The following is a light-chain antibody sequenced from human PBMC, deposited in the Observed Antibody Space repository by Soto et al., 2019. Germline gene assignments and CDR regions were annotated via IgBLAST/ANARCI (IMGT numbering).Light chain of an antibody. Sequence: QSVLTQPASVSGSPGQSITISCTGTSSDIGGYKYVSWYQHHPGKVPQLIIYDVSERPSGVPDRFSGSKSGNTASLTISGLQAEDEADYYCCSYAGPYTLLFGGGTKLTVL. J-gene: IGLJ2*01. V-gene: IGLV2-11*01. CDR2: DVS. CDR3: CSYAGPYTLL. CDR1: SSDIGGYKY.